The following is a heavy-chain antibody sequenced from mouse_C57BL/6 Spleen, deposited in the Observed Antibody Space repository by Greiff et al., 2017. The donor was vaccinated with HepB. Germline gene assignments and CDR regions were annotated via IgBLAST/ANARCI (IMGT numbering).Heavy chain of an antibody. CDR2: IDPEDGET. J-gene: IGHJ4*01. Sequence: VQLEESGAELVKPGASVKLSCTASGFNIKDYYMHWVKQRTEQGLEWIGRIDPEDGETKYAPKFQGKATITADTSSNAAYLQLSSLTSEDTAVYYCARIYYYGSSLYAMDYWGQGTSVTVSS. CDR3: ARIYYYGSSLYAMDY. CDR1: GFNIKDYY. D-gene: IGHD1-1*01. V-gene: IGHV14-2*01.